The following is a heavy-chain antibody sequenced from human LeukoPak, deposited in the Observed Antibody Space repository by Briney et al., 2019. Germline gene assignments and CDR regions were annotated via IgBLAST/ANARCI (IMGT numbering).Heavy chain of an antibody. CDR3: AGGYDSSGYRAYYYYYMDV. CDR1: GYTFTGYY. CDR2: INPNSGGT. Sequence: ASVKVSCKASGYTFTGYYMHWVRQAPGQGLEWMGWINPNSGGTNYAQKFQGRVTMTRDTSISTAYMELSRLRSDDTAVYYWAGGYDSSGYRAYYYYYMDVWGKGTTVTVSS. J-gene: IGHJ6*03. V-gene: IGHV1-2*02. D-gene: IGHD3-22*01.